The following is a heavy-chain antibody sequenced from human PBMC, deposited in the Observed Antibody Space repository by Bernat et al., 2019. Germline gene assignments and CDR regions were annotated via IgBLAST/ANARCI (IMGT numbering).Heavy chain of an antibody. CDR2: ISYDGSNK. CDR1: GFTFSSYG. D-gene: IGHD5-18*01. CDR3: AKEGYSYGYYYFDY. Sequence: QVQLVESGGGVVQPGRSLRLSCAASGFTFSSYGMHWVRQAPGKGLEWVAVISYDGSNKYYADSVKGRFTISRDNSKNTLDLQMNSLRAEDTAVYYCAKEGYSYGYYYFDYWGQGTLVTVSS. J-gene: IGHJ4*02. V-gene: IGHV3-30*18.